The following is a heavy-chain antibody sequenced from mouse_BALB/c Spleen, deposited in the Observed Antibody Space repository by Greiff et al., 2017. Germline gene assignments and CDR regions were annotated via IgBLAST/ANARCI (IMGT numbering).Heavy chain of an antibody. Sequence: EVQVVESGGGLVKPGGSLKLSCAASGFTFSSYAMSWVRQTPEKRLEWVASISSGGSTYYPDSVKGRFTISRDNARNILYLQMSSLRSEDTAMYYCARADGYYVAYYAMDYWGQGTSVTVSS. CDR3: ARADGYYVAYYAMDY. V-gene: IGHV5-6-5*01. J-gene: IGHJ4*01. CDR1: GFTFSSYA. CDR2: ISSGGST. D-gene: IGHD2-3*01.